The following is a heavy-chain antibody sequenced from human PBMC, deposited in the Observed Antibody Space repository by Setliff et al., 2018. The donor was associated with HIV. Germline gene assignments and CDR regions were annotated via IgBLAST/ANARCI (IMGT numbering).Heavy chain of an antibody. J-gene: IGHJ4*02. CDR3: ARDLIQPLSDYYFDV. CDR1: GYTFTSYY. D-gene: IGHD5-18*01. CDR2: INPSEGNT. V-gene: IGHV1-46*01. Sequence: ASVKVSCKASGYTFTSYYMHWVRQAPGQGLEWMGVINPSEGNTNRAPRFQDRVIVTRDTSTSTVYLELRRLTSEDTAIYYCARDLIQPLSDYYFDVWGQGTPVTVSS.